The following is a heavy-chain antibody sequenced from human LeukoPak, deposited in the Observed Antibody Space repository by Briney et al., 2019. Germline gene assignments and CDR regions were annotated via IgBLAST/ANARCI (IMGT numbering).Heavy chain of an antibody. V-gene: IGHV3-30*18. D-gene: IGHD3-16*01. CDR3: AKGGLWSYYYYMDV. Sequence: PGGSLRLSCAASGFTFSSYGMHWVRQAPGKGLEWVAVISYDGSNKYYADSVKGRFTISRDNCKNTLYLQMNSPRAEDTAVYYCAKGGLWSYYYYMDVWGKGTTVTVSS. CDR2: ISYDGSNK. J-gene: IGHJ6*03. CDR1: GFTFSSYG.